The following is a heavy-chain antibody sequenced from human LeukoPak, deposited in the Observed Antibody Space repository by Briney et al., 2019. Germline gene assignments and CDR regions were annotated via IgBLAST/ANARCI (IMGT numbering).Heavy chain of an antibody. CDR1: GASFSSGGQY. D-gene: IGHD3-22*01. CDR2: IHPSRRL. Sequence: SQTLSLTCTVSGASFSSGGQYWNWVRQSPGKGLEWIGSIHPSRRLYNNPSLESRVTISIDMSKNQFSLNLNSVTAADTAVYFCSRGLDSRKLGYWGQGTLVTVSS. CDR3: SRGLDSRKLGY. J-gene: IGHJ4*02. V-gene: IGHV4-31*03.